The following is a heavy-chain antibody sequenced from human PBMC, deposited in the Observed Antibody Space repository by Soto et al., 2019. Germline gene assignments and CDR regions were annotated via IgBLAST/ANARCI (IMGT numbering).Heavy chain of an antibody. J-gene: IGHJ6*02. CDR2: IYYSGST. V-gene: IGHV4-39*01. CDR3: ARLWAYYGSAQPINYYYYGMDV. CDR1: GGSISSSSYY. D-gene: IGHD3-10*01. Sequence: PSETLSLTCTVSGGSISSSSYYWGWIRQPPGKGLEWIGSIYYSGSTYYNPSLKSRVTISVDTSKNQFSLKLSSVTAADTAVYYCARLWAYYGSAQPINYYYYGMDVWGQGTTVTVSS.